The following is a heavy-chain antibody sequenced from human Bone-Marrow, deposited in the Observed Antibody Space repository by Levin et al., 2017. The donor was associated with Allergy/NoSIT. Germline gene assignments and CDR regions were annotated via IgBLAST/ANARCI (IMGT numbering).Heavy chain of an antibody. V-gene: IGHV3-9*01. J-gene: IGHJ2*01. D-gene: IGHD3-22*01. CDR2: ISRNSGST. Sequence: PGGSLRLSCVASGFTFSHSWMSWVRQGPGKGLQWVSGISRNSGSTGYADSVKGRFTISRDDAKNSLYLQMHSLRAEDTALYYCAKDNSGFYRDASGFSQRRYFDLWGRGTLVTVSS. CDR3: AKDNSGFYRDASGFSQRRYFDL. CDR1: GFTFSHSW.